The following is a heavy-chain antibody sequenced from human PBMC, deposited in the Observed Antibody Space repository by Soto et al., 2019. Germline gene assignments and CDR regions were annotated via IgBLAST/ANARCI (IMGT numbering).Heavy chain of an antibody. Sequence: SETLSLTCTVSGGSISSSSYYWGWIRQPPGKGLEWIGSIYYSGSTYYNPSLKSRVTISVDTSKNQFSLKLSSVTAADTAVCYCARRRDCSSTSCKGSWFDPWGQGTLVTVSS. D-gene: IGHD2-2*01. V-gene: IGHV4-39*01. CDR2: IYYSGST. CDR1: GGSISSSSYY. CDR3: ARRRDCSSTSCKGSWFDP. J-gene: IGHJ5*02.